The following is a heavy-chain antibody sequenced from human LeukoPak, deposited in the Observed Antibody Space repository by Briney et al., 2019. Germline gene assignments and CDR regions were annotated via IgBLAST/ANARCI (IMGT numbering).Heavy chain of an antibody. CDR3: AKFFRRNYYDSSGYEHDAFDI. CDR2: ISGSGGST. D-gene: IGHD3-22*01. J-gene: IGHJ3*02. CDR1: GFTFSSYA. V-gene: IGHV3-23*01. Sequence: GSLRLSCAASGFTFSSYAMSWVRQAPGKGLEWVSAISGSGGSTYYADSVKGRFTISRDNSKNTLYLQMNSLRAEDTAVYYCAKFFRRNYYDSSGYEHDAFDIWGQGTMVTVSS.